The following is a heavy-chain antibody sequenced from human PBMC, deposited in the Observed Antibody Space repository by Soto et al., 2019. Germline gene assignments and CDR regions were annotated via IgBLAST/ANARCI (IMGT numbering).Heavy chain of an antibody. CDR1: GYTFTSYG. Sequence: ASVKVSCKASGYTFTSYGISWVRQAPGQGLEWMGWISAYNGNTNYAQKLQGRVTTTTDTSTSTAYMELRSLRSDDTAVYYCARAGYSSGWIDYYYYYGMDVRGQGTTVTVSS. V-gene: IGHV1-18*04. D-gene: IGHD6-19*01. J-gene: IGHJ6*02. CDR2: ISAYNGNT. CDR3: ARAGYSSGWIDYYYYYGMDV.